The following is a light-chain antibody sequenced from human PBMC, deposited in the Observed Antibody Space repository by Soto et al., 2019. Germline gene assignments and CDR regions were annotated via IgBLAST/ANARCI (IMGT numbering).Light chain of an antibody. CDR1: SSSIGSHN. CDR3: AAWDDSLNGVV. Sequence: QAVVTQPPSASGTPGQRVTISCSAGSSSIGSHNVNWYQHLPGTAPKLLVYSNTQRPSGVPDRFSGSKSGTSASLAISGLQSEDEADYYCAAWDDSLNGVVFGGGTKLTVL. CDR2: SNT. J-gene: IGLJ2*01. V-gene: IGLV1-44*01.